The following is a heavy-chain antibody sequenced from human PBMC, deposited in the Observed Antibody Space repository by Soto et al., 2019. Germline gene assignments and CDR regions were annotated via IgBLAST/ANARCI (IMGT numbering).Heavy chain of an antibody. CDR3: ARDLANIYSGSPGDYYYYYGMDV. CDR1: GSSFTVYY. Sequence: ASVKVYCKASGSSFTVYYMHWVRQDTGQGLEWVGWINPNSGGTNYAQKFQGRVTMTRDTSISTAYMELSRLRSDDTAVYYCARDLANIYSGSPGDYYYYYGMDVWGQGTTVTVSS. V-gene: IGHV1-2*02. CDR2: INPNSGGT. J-gene: IGHJ6*02. D-gene: IGHD1-26*01.